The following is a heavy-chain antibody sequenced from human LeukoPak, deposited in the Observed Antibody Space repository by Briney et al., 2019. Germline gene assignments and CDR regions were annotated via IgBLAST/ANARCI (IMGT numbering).Heavy chain of an antibody. J-gene: IGHJ5*02. CDR3: ASNTLGYGNWFDP. D-gene: IGHD2-15*01. V-gene: IGHV1-69*13. CDR1: GYTFTSYA. CDR2: IIPIFGTA. Sequence: SVKVSCKASGYTFTSYAISWVRQAPGQGLEWMGGIIPIFGTANYAQKFQGRVTITADESTSTAYMELSSLRSEDTAVYYCASNTLGYGNWFDPWGQGTLVTVSS.